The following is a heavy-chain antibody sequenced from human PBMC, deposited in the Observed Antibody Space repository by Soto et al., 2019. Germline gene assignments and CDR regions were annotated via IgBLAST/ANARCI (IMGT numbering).Heavy chain of an antibody. CDR2: VSKSDYT. V-gene: IGHV3-21*01. Sequence: GGSLRLSCAVSGFYFNNYGINWVRQAPGKWLEWVSSVSKSDYTYYSDPVKGRFTISRDNAKNSVSLQMNSLRAEDTAVYYCAREDSIIIPAVSDFWGQGTLVTVSS. J-gene: IGHJ4*02. D-gene: IGHD2-2*01. CDR1: GFYFNNYG. CDR3: AREDSIIIPAVSDF.